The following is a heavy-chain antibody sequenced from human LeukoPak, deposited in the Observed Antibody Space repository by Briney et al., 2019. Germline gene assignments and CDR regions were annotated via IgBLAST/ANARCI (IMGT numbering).Heavy chain of an antibody. Sequence: SETLSLTCTVSGGSISSGDYYWSWIRQPPGKGLEWIGYIYYSGSTYYNPSLKSRVTISVDTSKNQFSLKLSSVTAADTAVYYCASYDFWSGYSYYWGQGTLVTVSS. J-gene: IGHJ4*02. CDR1: GGSISSGDYY. D-gene: IGHD3-3*01. V-gene: IGHV4-30-4*08. CDR2: IYYSGST. CDR3: ASYDFWSGYSYY.